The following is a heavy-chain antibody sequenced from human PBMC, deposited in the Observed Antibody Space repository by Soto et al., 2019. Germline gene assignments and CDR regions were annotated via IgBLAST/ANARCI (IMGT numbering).Heavy chain of an antibody. J-gene: IGHJ4*02. Sequence: ASVKLSCKDSGGTFSSYASSWMRQATGQGLEWMGGIIPIFGTANYAQKFQGRVTITADESTSTAYMELSSLRSEDTAVYYRARVGNLYYDILTGYYDYWGQGTLVTVSS. CDR3: ARVGNLYYDILTGYYDY. D-gene: IGHD3-9*01. V-gene: IGHV1-69*13. CDR2: IIPIFGTA. CDR1: GGTFSSYA.